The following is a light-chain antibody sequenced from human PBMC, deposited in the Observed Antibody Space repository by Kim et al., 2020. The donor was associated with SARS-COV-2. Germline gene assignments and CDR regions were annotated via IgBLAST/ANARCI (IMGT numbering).Light chain of an antibody. V-gene: IGLV2-14*03. CDR2: DVS. CDR1: SSDVGGYNY. J-gene: IGLJ2*01. CDR3: SSYTSSSTRV. Sequence: QSALTQPASVSGSPGQSITISCTGTSSDVGGYNYVSWYQQHPGKAPKLMIYDVSNRPSGVSNRFSGSKSGNTASLTISGLQAEDEADYYCSSYTSSSTRVFAGGTPLTVL.